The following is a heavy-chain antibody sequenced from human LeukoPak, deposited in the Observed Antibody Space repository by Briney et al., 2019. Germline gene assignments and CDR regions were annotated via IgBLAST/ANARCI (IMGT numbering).Heavy chain of an antibody. J-gene: IGHJ4*02. Sequence: GGSLRLSCAASGFTVSNNYVSWVRQAPGKGLEWVSVIYSGGYTYYADSVKGRFTISRDNSKNTLYLQMNSLRAEDTAVYYCANIRGVITKVDYWGQGTLVTVSS. V-gene: IGHV3-66*02. CDR1: GFTVSNNY. D-gene: IGHD3-10*01. CDR3: ANIRGVITKVDY. CDR2: IYSGGYT.